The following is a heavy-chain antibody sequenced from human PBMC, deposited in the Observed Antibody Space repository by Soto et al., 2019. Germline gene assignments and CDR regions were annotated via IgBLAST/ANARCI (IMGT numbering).Heavy chain of an antibody. D-gene: IGHD2-15*01. Sequence: SETLSLTCTVSGGSISSSSYYWGWIRQPPGKGLEWIGSIYYSGSTYYNPSLKSRVTISVDTSKNQFSLKLSSVTAADTAVYYCARHAGYCSGGSCYYYYYMDVWGKGTTVTVSS. CDR2: IYYSGST. CDR3: ARHAGYCSGGSCYYYYYMDV. CDR1: GGSISSSSYY. V-gene: IGHV4-39*01. J-gene: IGHJ6*03.